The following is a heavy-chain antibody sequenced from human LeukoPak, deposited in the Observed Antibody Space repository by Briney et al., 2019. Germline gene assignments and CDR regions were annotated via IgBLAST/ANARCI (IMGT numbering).Heavy chain of an antibody. V-gene: IGHV1-3*01. CDR3: ARGSTMMVVVNLDY. CDR2: INAGNGNT. CDR1: GYTFTSYA. D-gene: IGHD3-22*01. Sequence: ASVKVSCKASGYTFTSYAMHWVRQAPGQRLEWMGWINAGNGNTKYSQKFQGRVTITRDTSASTAYMELSSLRSEDTAVYYCARGSTMMVVVNLDYWGQGTLVTVSS. J-gene: IGHJ4*02.